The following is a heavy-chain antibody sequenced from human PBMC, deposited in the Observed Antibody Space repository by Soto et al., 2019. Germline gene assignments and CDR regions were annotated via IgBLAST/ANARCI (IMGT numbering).Heavy chain of an antibody. CDR1: GGSISSNNYY. D-gene: IGHD7-27*01. Sequence: QLQLQVSGPGLVKPSETLSLTFFVPGGSISSNNYYWGWISQRPGKGLEWIGCMSYSRSTYDNPSLKSRVTISVDTSKNQFSLKLTSVTAADTAVYYCESHLRPTYWGRGYFDYWGQGPMDTVSS. CDR2: MSYSRST. CDR3: ESHLRPTYWGRGYFDY. J-gene: IGHJ4*02. V-gene: IGHV4-39*01.